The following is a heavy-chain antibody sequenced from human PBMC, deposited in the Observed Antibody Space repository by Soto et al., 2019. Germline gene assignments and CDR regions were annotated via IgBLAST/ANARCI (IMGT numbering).Heavy chain of an antibody. CDR1: GYPLTDFY. V-gene: IGHV1-2*02. CDR2: INPHTGDT. CDR3: GGGGGAAPGARRGWFLAL. D-gene: IGHD3-3*01. Sequence: QVQLVQSGAEVKKPGASVTVSCKTSGYPLTDFYIHWVRQAPGQGLEWMAWINPHTGDTNTALKFQGRVTMTRDTSINTAFGERTRWGWAETAFYYCGGGGGAAPGARRGWFLALWGGGPLASVPS. J-gene: IGHJ2*01.